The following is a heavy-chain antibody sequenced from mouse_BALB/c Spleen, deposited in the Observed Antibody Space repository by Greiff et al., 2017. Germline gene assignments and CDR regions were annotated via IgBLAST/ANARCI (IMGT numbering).Heavy chain of an antibody. J-gene: IGHJ2*01. CDR3: ARNYGRDYFDY. CDR2: ISSGGST. D-gene: IGHD1-1*01. V-gene: IGHV5-6-5*01. Sequence: EVMLVESGGGLVKPGGSLKLSCAASGFTFSSYAMSWVRQTPEKRLEWVASISSGGSTYYPDSVKGRFTISRDNARNILYLQMSSLRSEDTAMYYCARNYGRDYFDYWGQGTTLTVSS. CDR1: GFTFSSYA.